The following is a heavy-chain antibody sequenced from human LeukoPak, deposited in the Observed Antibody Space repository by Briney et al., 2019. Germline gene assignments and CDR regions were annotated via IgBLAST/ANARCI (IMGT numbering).Heavy chain of an antibody. V-gene: IGHV4-39*07. CDR1: GGSISSSSYY. Sequence: KPSETLSLTCTVSGGSISSSSYYWGWIRQPPGKGLEWIGSIYYSGSTYYNPSLKSRVTISVDTSKNQLSLKLSSVTAADTAVYYCAREKEVKSGSYQEPSWEFFDYWGQGTLVTVSS. CDR2: IYYSGST. D-gene: IGHD3-10*01. CDR3: AREKEVKSGSYQEPSWEFFDY. J-gene: IGHJ4*02.